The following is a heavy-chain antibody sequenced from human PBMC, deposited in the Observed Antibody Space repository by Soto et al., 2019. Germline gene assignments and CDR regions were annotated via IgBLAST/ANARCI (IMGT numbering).Heavy chain of an antibody. CDR3: ARAPRLEDCYTTRCYSEAWFDP. V-gene: IGHV1-46*03. D-gene: IGHD2-2*01. Sequence: QVQLVQSGAEVKKPGASVKVSCKASGYTFANYYINWVRQAPGQGLEWMGVINPSGGSARYTQKFQGRVTMTRDTSTSTVYMELSSLRSEDTAMYYCARAPRLEDCYTTRCYSEAWFDPWGQGTLVTVSS. CDR1: GYTFANYY. CDR2: INPSGGSA. J-gene: IGHJ5*02.